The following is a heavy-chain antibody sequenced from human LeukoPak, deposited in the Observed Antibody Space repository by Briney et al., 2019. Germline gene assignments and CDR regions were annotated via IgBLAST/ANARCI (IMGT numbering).Heavy chain of an antibody. CDR1: GFTFDDYA. CDR3: ARGSGGDYRDYYYYGMDV. CDR2: ISLDSGSI. Sequence: GRSLRLSCAASGFTFDDYAMHWVRQAPGKGLEWVSCISLDSGSIGYADSVKGRFTISRDNAKSSLYLQMNSLRAEDTALYYCARGSGGDYRDYYYYGMDVWGQGTTVTVSS. V-gene: IGHV3-9*01. D-gene: IGHD4-17*01. J-gene: IGHJ6*02.